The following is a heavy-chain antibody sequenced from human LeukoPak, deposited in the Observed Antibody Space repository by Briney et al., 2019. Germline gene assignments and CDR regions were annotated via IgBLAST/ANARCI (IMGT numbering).Heavy chain of an antibody. D-gene: IGHD3-22*01. J-gene: IGHJ5*02. CDR1: GASISSYC. CDR3: ARDLMYYYDSSGGWFDP. V-gene: IGHV4-4*07. CDR2: IYTSGIT. Sequence: PSETLSPTCTVSGASISSYCWSWIRQPAGKGLGWIGRIYTSGITNYNPSLMSRVTMSVATSKNQFSMKLSSVTAADTAVYYCARDLMYYYDSSGGWFDPWGQGTVVTVSS.